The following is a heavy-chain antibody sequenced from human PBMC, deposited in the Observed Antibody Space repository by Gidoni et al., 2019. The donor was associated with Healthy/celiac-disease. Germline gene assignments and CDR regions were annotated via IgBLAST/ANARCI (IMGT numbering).Heavy chain of an antibody. CDR3: AKVGWIQLWRAAPDAFDI. Sequence: QVQLVDSGVGVVQPGRSLSLSCAASGFPFSSYGMHWVRQAPGKGLEWVAVIADDGSNKYYADAVKGRFTISRDNSKNTRYLQMNSLRAEDTAVYYCAKVGWIQLWRAAPDAFDIWGQGTMVTVSS. CDR1: GFPFSSYG. J-gene: IGHJ3*02. V-gene: IGHV3-30*18. D-gene: IGHD5-18*01. CDR2: IADDGSNK.